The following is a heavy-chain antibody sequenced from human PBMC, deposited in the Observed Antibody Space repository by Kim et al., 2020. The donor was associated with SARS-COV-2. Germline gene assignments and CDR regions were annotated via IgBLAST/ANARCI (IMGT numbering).Heavy chain of an antibody. J-gene: IGHJ4*02. D-gene: IGHD5-18*01. V-gene: IGHV1-69*02. CDR3: ASLQIKRGYSYGYRDY. Sequence: SVKVSCKASRGTFSSYTISWVRQAPGQGLEWMGRIIPILGIANYAQKFQGRVTITADKSTSTAYMELSSLRSEDTAVYYCASLQIKRGYSYGYRDYWGQGTLVTVSS. CDR1: RGTFSSYT. CDR2: IIPILGIA.